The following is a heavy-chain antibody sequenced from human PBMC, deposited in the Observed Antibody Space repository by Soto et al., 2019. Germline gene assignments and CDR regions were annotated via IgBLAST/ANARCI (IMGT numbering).Heavy chain of an antibody. Sequence: ASVKVSCKASGYIFTRYFIHWVRQAPGQGLEWMGVIDPSGGSTSQAQKFQGRVTMTRDSSTSTVYMELSSLRSEDTAVYYCARFYTASGYNWFDSWGQGTLVTVSS. V-gene: IGHV1-46*03. CDR2: IDPSGGST. D-gene: IGHD2-2*02. CDR1: GYIFTRYF. J-gene: IGHJ5*01. CDR3: ARFYTASGYNWFDS.